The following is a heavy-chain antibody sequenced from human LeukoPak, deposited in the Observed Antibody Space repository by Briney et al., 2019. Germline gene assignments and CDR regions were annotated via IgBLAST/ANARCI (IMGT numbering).Heavy chain of an antibody. CDR3: AREPDYGDHWYFDL. CDR2: IKQDGNEK. D-gene: IGHD4-17*01. V-gene: IGHV3-7*03. J-gene: IGHJ2*01. CDR1: GFTYSNYW. Sequence: GGSLRLSCAASGFTYSNYWMSWVRQAPGKGLEWVANIKQDGNEKYYVDSVKGRFTISRDNAKNSLYPQMNSLRAEDTAVYYCAREPDYGDHWYFDLWGRGTLVSVSS.